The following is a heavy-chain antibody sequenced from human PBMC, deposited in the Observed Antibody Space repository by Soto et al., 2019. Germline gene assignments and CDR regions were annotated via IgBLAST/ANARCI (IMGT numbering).Heavy chain of an antibody. CDR3: ARVYMVRGTIIRYFDY. V-gene: IGHV4-4*02. J-gene: IGHJ4*02. Sequence: TLSPTCAVSGDSISSSNWWSWVRQPPGKGLEWIGKIYHSGSTNYNPSLKSRVTISVDKSKNQFSLKLSSLTAADTAVYYCARVYMVRGTIIRYFDYWGQG. CDR2: IYHSGST. CDR1: GDSISSSNW. D-gene: IGHD3-10*01.